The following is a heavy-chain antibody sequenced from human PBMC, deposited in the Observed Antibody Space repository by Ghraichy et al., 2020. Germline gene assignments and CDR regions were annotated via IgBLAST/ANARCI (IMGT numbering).Heavy chain of an antibody. D-gene: IGHD2-21*01. CDR3: ARDRRLGGMDV. CDR2: IWYDGSNK. CDR1: GFTFSSYG. J-gene: IGHJ6*02. Sequence: LSLTCAASGFTFSSYGRHWVRQAPGKGLEWVAVIWYDGSNKYYADSVKGRFTISRDNSKNTLYLQMNSLRAEDTAVYYCARDRRLGGMDVWGQGTTVTVSS. V-gene: IGHV3-33*01.